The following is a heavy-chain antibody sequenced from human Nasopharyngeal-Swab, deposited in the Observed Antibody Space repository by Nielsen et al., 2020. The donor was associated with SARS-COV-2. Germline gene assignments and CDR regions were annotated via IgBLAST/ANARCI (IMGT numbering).Heavy chain of an antibody. J-gene: IGHJ5*02. V-gene: IGHV1-69*06. CDR3: AREVAVAGTFCWFDP. CDR1: GGTFSSYA. CDR2: IIPIFGTA. D-gene: IGHD6-19*01. Sequence: SVKVSCKASGGTFSSYAISWVRQAPGQGLEWMGGIIPIFGTANYAQKFQGRVTITADKSTSTAYMELSSLRSEDTAVYYCAREVAVAGTFCWFDPWGQGTLVTVSS.